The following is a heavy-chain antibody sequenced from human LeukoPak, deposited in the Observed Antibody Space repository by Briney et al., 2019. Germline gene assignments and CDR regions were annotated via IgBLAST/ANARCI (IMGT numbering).Heavy chain of an antibody. V-gene: IGHV3-30*18. CDR1: RFTVSSYA. Sequence: QPGGSLRLSCAASRFTVSSYAMHWVRQEPGKGLEWVAVLSYDGSSQYYSDSVKGRFTISRDNSKNTLYLQMNSLRAEDTAVYYCAKDKRYSSSWYDYWGQGTLVTVSS. CDR3: AKDKRYSSSWYDY. D-gene: IGHD6-13*01. J-gene: IGHJ4*02. CDR2: LSYDGSSQ.